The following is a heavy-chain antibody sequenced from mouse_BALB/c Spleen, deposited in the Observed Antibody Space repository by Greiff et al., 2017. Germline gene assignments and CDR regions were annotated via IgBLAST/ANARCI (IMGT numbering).Heavy chain of an antibody. V-gene: IGHV2-9*02. Sequence: QVQLKESGPGLVAPSQSLSITCTVSGFSLTSYGVHWVRQPTGKGLEWLGVIWAGGSTNYNSALMSRLSISKDNSKSQVFLKMNSLQTDDTAMYYCARVGVRRGYAMDYWGQGTSVTVSS. CDR3: ARVGVRRGYAMDY. D-gene: IGHD2-14*01. J-gene: IGHJ4*01. CDR1: GFSLTSYG. CDR2: IWAGGST.